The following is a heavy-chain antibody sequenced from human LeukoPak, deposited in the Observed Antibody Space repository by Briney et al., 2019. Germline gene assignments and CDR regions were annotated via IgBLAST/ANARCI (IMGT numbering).Heavy chain of an antibody. CDR1: GGSISSGGYY. J-gene: IGHJ4*02. D-gene: IGHD4-11*01. CDR2: IYCRGST. Sequence: SQTLSMACNVAGGSISSGGYYWSWIRHHPEKSLEWIGYIYCRGSTYYNPSLKSLVTLSVDTSKTQFSLKLSSVTAADTAVYYCARDLGGLQERWGQGTLVNVSS. CDR3: ARDLGGLQER. V-gene: IGHV4-31*01.